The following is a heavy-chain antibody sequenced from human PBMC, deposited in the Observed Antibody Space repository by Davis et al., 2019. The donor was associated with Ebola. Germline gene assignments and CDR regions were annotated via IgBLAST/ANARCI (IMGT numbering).Heavy chain of an antibody. J-gene: IGHJ6*02. Sequence: SETLSLTCTVSGGSISSYYWSWIRQPAGKGLEWIGRIYTSGSTNYNPSLKSRVTMSVDTSKNQFSLKLSSVTAADTAVYYCARDWMDIVVVPAANLYYYYGMDVWGQGTTVTVSS. CDR2: IYTSGST. V-gene: IGHV4-4*07. CDR3: ARDWMDIVVVPAANLYYYYGMDV. CDR1: GGSISSYY. D-gene: IGHD2-2*03.